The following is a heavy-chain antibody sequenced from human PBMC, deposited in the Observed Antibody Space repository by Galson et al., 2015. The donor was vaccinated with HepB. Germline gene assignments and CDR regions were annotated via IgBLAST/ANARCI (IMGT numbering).Heavy chain of an antibody. V-gene: IGHV3-30-3*01. J-gene: IGHJ3*02. CDR1: GFTFSSYA. CDR3: ARPNYGFYYAFDI. Sequence: SLRLSCAASGFTFSSYAMHWVRQAPGKGLEWVAVISYDGSSKYYADSVKGRFTISRDNSKNTLYLQMNSLRAEDTAVYYCARPNYGFYYAFDIWGHGTMVTVSS. D-gene: IGHD4-17*01. CDR2: ISYDGSSK.